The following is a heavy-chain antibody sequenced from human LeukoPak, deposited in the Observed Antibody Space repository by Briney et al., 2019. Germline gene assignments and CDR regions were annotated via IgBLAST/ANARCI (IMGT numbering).Heavy chain of an antibody. CDR1: GGSFSGYY. J-gene: IGHJ4*02. CDR2: INHSGST. Sequence: SETLSLTCAVYGGSFSGYYWSWIRQPPGKGLEWIGEINHSGSTNYNPSLKSRVTISVDTSKNQFSLKLSSVTAADTAVYYCARPRSPLYYYDSSGYDYWGQGTLVTVSS. V-gene: IGHV4-34*01. D-gene: IGHD3-22*01. CDR3: ARPRSPLYYYDSSGYDY.